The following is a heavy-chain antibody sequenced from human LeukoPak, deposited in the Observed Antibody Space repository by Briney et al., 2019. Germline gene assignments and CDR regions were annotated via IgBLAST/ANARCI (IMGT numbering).Heavy chain of an antibody. J-gene: IGHJ6*03. V-gene: IGHV1-2*02. CDR1: GYTFTGYY. CDR2: INPNSGGT. Sequence: ASVKVSCKASGYTFTGYYMHWVRQAPGQGLEWMGWINPNSGGTNYAQKFQGRVTMTRDTSISTAYMELSRLRSDDTAVYYCAKTYYNFWSGYYIPMDVGGKGTTVTVS. D-gene: IGHD3-3*01. CDR3: AKTYYNFWSGYYIPMDV.